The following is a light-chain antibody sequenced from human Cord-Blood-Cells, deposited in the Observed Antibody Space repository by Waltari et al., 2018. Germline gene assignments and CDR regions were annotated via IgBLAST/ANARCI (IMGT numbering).Light chain of an antibody. CDR2: RNN. Sequence: QSLLTQLPPASGTPGQRVTIPSSVSSSDIGSTYVYWYQQLPGTAPKLLIYRNNQRPSGVPDRFSGSKSGTSASLAISGLRSEDEADYYCAAWDDSLSGPGVFGGGTKLTVL. V-gene: IGLV1-47*01. CDR3: AAWDDSLSGPGV. J-gene: IGLJ3*02. CDR1: SSDIGSTY.